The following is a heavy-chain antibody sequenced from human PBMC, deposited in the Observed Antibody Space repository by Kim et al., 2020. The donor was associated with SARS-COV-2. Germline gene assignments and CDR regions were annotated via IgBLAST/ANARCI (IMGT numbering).Heavy chain of an antibody. D-gene: IGHD3-22*01. V-gene: IGHV5-10-1*01. J-gene: IGHJ2*01. CDR3: ARNYYDSPGYFDL. Sequence: YSPSFQGHVTISADKSISTAYLQWSSLKASDTAMYYCARNYYDSPGYFDLWGRGTLVTVSS.